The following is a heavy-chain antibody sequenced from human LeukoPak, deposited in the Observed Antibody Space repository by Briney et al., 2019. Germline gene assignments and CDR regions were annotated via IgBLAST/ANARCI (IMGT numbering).Heavy chain of an antibody. CDR2: ISGSGGTT. J-gene: IGHJ4*02. CDR1: GFTFSNAW. V-gene: IGHV3-23*01. CDR3: AKVCVRVAAGFVDC. D-gene: IGHD6-13*01. Sequence: PGGSLRLSCAASGFTFSNAWMNWVRQAPGKGLEWVSSISGSGGTTYYADSVKGRFTISRDNSKNTLYLQMNSLRAEDTAGYYCAKVCVRVAAGFVDCWGQGTLVTVSS.